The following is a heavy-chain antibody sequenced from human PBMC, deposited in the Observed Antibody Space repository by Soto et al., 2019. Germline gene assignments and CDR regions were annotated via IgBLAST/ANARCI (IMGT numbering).Heavy chain of an antibody. CDR3: AREKPYSSSWYHDY. J-gene: IGHJ4*02. CDR1: GGSFSGYY. Sequence: SETLSLTCAVYGGSFSGYYWSWIRQPPGKGLEWIGEINHSGSTNYNQSLKSRVTISVDTSKNQFSLKLSSVTAADTAVYYCAREKPYSSSWYHDYWGQGTLVTVSS. D-gene: IGHD6-13*01. CDR2: INHSGST. V-gene: IGHV4-34*01.